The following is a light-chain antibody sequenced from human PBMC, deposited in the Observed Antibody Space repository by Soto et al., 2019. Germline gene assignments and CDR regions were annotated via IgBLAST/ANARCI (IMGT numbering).Light chain of an antibody. J-gene: IGKJ2*01. CDR1: QSLLHSDGKTY. CDR2: EVS. V-gene: IGKV2D-29*02. Sequence: DIVMTQTPLSLSVTPGQPASISCKSSQSLLHSDGKTYLYWYLQKPGQSPQLLIYEVSNRFYGVPDRFSGSGSGTDFTLKISRVEAEDVGVYYCMQSIQLPNTFGQGPKLEIK. CDR3: MQSIQLPNT.